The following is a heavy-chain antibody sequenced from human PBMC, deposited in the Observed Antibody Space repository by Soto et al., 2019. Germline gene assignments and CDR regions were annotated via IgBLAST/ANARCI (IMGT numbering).Heavy chain of an antibody. V-gene: IGHV2-5*02. D-gene: IGHD3-22*01. J-gene: IGHJ1*01. Sequence: QITLKESGPTLVKPTQTLTLTCTFSGFSLSTNGVGVGWIRQPPGKALEWLALIYWDDDKRYSPSLKSRLTITTDTPKNQVVLTMTNMDPVDTATYCCAHRFGLPTWDSSGHRSECFQYWGQGTLVTVSS. CDR3: AHRFGLPTWDSSGHRSECFQY. CDR1: GFSLSTNGVG. CDR2: IYWDDDK.